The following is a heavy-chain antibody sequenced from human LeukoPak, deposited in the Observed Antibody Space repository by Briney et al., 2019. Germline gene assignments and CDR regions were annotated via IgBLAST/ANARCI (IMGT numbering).Heavy chain of an antibody. CDR3: ASFTMVRGVIVTVLDRDFDY. Sequence: GASVKVSCKASGYTFTGYYMHWVRQAPGQGLEWMGWINPNSGGTNYAQKFQGRVTMTRDTSISTAYMELSRLRSDDTAVYYCASFTMVRGVIVTVLDRDFDYWGQGTLVTVSS. CDR2: INPNSGGT. D-gene: IGHD3-10*01. V-gene: IGHV1-2*02. J-gene: IGHJ4*02. CDR1: GYTFTGYY.